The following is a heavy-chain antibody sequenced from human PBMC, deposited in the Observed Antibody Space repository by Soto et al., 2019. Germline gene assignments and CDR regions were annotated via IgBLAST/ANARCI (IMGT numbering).Heavy chain of an antibody. CDR1: GFTVSINY. CDR2: IYSGGST. CDR3: ARGHTHTSDWCNFDY. D-gene: IGHD3-9*01. V-gene: IGHV3-66*01. Sequence: EVQLVESGGGLVQPGGSLRLSCAASGFTVSINYMSWVRQAPGKGLEWVSLIYSGGSTYYADSVKGRFTISRDNSKNMVSLQMKSLRAEDTAVDYCARGHTHTSDWCNFDYWGQGTLVTVSS. J-gene: IGHJ4*02.